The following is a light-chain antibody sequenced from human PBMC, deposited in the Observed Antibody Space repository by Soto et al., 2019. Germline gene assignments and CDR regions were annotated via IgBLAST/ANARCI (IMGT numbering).Light chain of an antibody. CDR1: QSISSSY. Sequence: EIVLTQSPGTLSLYPGERATLSCRASQSISSSYLAWYQQKPGQAPRLLIYGASSRATGIPDRFSGSGSGTDFTLTISRLEPEDFALYYCQQYSSSLCTFGQGTKVEIK. CDR3: QQYSSSLCT. J-gene: IGKJ1*01. CDR2: GAS. V-gene: IGKV3-20*01.